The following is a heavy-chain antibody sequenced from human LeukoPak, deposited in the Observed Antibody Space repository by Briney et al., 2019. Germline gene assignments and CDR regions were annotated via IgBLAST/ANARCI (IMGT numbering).Heavy chain of an antibody. Sequence: SETLSLTCTVSGGSISSYYWSWIRQSPGKGLEWIAYIYYSGITNYNPSLKSRVTISVDTSENQFSLKLSSVTAADTAVYYCAREAGSSWSTEAKAHFDYWGQGTLVTVSS. CDR3: AREAGSSWSTEAKAHFDY. D-gene: IGHD6-13*01. CDR1: GGSISSYY. CDR2: IYYSGIT. V-gene: IGHV4-59*12. J-gene: IGHJ4*02.